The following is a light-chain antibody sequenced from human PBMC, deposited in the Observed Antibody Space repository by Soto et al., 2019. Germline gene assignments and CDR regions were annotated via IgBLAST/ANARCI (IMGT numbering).Light chain of an antibody. V-gene: IGKV1-5*03. J-gene: IGKJ1*01. CDR3: QQYSGYSRT. CDR2: KAS. Sequence: DIQMTQSPSTLSASVGDRLTIACRASQSISSWVAWYQQKPGKAPNLLIYKASRLHSGVSSRFSGSESGTEFTLTISSLQPDDFATYYCQQYSGYSRTFGQGTKVDI. CDR1: QSISSW.